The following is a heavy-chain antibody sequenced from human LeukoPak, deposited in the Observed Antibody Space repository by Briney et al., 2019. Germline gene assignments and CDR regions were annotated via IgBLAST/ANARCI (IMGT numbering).Heavy chain of an antibody. CDR2: IYYSGST. CDR1: SGSISSYY. D-gene: IGHD6-6*01. Sequence: PSETLSLTCTVYSGSISSYYWSWIRQPPGKGLEWIGYIYYSGSTNYNPSLKSRVTISVDTSKNQFSLKLSSVTAADTAVYYCARSYDSSSYYYYYMDVWAKGPRSPSP. CDR3: ARSYDSSSYYYYYMDV. V-gene: IGHV4-59*01. J-gene: IGHJ6*03.